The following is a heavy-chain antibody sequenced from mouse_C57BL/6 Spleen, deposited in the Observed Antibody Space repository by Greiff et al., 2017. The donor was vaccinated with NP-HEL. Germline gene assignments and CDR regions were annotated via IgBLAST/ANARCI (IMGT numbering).Heavy chain of an antibody. CDR3: VDGYYDAMDY. J-gene: IGHJ4*01. Sequence: QVQLQQSGPELVKPGASVKISCKASGYAFSSSWMNWVKQRPGKGLEWIGRIYPGDGDTNYNGKFKGKATLTADKSSSTAYMQLSSLTSEDSAVYFCVDGYYDAMDYWGQGTSVTVSS. D-gene: IGHD2-3*01. CDR1: GYAFSSSW. CDR2: IYPGDGDT. V-gene: IGHV1-82*01.